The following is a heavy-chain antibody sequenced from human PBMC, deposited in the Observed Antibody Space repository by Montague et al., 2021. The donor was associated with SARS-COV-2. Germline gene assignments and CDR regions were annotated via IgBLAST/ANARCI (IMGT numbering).Heavy chain of an antibody. Sequence: NYYTLSVHSRITINPDTSKNQFSLQMNSVTPEDTAVYYCARCASRSWHVEYFQHWGQGTLVTSSS. V-gene: IGHV6-1*01. CDR3: ARCASRSWHVEYFQH. D-gene: IGHD6-13*01. J-gene: IGHJ1*01. CDR2: N.